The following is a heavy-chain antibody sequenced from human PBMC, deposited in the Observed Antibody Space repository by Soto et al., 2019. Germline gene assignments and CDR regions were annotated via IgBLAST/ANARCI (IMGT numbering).Heavy chain of an antibody. CDR1: GFTFSSYG. D-gene: IGHD6-19*01. J-gene: IGHJ4*02. Sequence: QVRLVESGGGVVQPGRSLRLSCAASGFTFSSYGMHWVRQAPGKGLEWVAVISYDGSNKYYADSVKGRFTISRDNSKNTLYLQMNSLRAEDTAVYYCAKVGIAVAGTRDYWGQGTLVTVSS. CDR3: AKVGIAVAGTRDY. CDR2: ISYDGSNK. V-gene: IGHV3-30*18.